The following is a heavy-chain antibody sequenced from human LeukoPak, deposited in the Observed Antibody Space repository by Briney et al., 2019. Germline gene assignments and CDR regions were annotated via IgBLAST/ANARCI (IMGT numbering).Heavy chain of an antibody. CDR3: ARVGLFGYCSSGSCYSPFDY. D-gene: IGHD2-15*01. Sequence: PSETLSLTCTVSGGSISSSNYYWGWIRQPPGKGLEWIGNIYYSGRTYYNPSLKSRVIISVDTSKNQFSLKLSSVTAADTAVYYCARVGLFGYCSSGSCYSPFDYWAQGTLVTVSS. V-gene: IGHV4-39*07. CDR1: GGSISSSNYY. J-gene: IGHJ4*02. CDR2: IYYSGRT.